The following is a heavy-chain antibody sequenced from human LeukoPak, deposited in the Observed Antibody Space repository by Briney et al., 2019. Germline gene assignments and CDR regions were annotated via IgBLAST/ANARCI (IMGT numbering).Heavy chain of an antibody. CDR2: INHSGST. Sequence: PSETLSLTCAVYGGPFSGYYWSWIRQPPGKGLGWIGEINHSGSTNYNPSLKSRVTISVDTSKNQFSLKLSSVTAADTAVYYCARGWRGSGSYSSWFDPWGQGTLVTVSS. CDR1: GGPFSGYY. V-gene: IGHV4-34*01. D-gene: IGHD3-10*01. J-gene: IGHJ5*02. CDR3: ARGWRGSGSYSSWFDP.